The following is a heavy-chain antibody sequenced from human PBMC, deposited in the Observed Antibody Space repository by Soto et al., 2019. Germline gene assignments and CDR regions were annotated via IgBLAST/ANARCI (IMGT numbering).Heavy chain of an antibody. Sequence: QAQLMQSGAEVKKPGSSVKVSCKASGGTFSGYAISWVRQAPGQGLEWMGGIVPPLGITNYAQKFQGRITIAADESTGTAYMDLRSLRSEDTAVYYCARDPRSITGTTSSEDFQHWGQGTLVSVSS. J-gene: IGHJ1*01. CDR3: ARDPRSITGTTSSEDFQH. CDR2: IVPPLGIT. D-gene: IGHD1-20*01. V-gene: IGHV1-69*01. CDR1: GGTFSGYA.